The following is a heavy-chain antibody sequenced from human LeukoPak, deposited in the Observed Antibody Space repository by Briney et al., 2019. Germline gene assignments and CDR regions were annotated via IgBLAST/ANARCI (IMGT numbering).Heavy chain of an antibody. CDR2: IYYSGST. CDR1: GYFISSGYH. Sequence: SETLSLTCTVSGYFISSGYHWGWIRQPPGKGLEWIGYIYYSGSTNYNPSLKSRVTISVDTSKNQFSLKLSSVTAADTAVYYCARADYSSTWSHDYYYMDVWGKGTTVTVSS. J-gene: IGHJ6*03. CDR3: ARADYSSTWSHDYYYMDV. D-gene: IGHD6-13*01. V-gene: IGHV4-38-2*02.